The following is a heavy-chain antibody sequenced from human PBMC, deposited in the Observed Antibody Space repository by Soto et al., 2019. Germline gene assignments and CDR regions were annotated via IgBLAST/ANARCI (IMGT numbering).Heavy chain of an antibody. D-gene: IGHD1-20*01. V-gene: IGHV4-34*01. J-gene: IGHJ4*02. Sequence: QVQLQQWGAGLLKPSETLSLTCAVYGGSFSGYYWSWIRQPPGKGLEWIGEINHSGSTNYNPSLKSRVIISVDTSMNQFSLKLSSVTAADTAVYYCARAGITGTHYCWGQGTLVTVSS. CDR2: INHSGST. CDR1: GGSFSGYY. CDR3: ARAGITGTHYC.